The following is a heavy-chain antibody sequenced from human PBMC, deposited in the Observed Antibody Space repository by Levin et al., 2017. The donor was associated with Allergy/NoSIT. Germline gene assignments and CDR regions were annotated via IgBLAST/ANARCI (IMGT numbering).Heavy chain of an antibody. V-gene: IGHV3-20*04. CDR2: INWNGGST. CDR3: TRDDAYFDY. J-gene: IGHJ4*02. CDR1: GFTFDDYV. Sequence: GGSLRLSCAASGFTFDDYVMSWVRQAPGKGLEWVSGINWNGGSTGYADSVKRRFTISRDNAQNSQYLQMNRLRAEDTALYYCTRDDAYFDYWGQGTLVTVSS.